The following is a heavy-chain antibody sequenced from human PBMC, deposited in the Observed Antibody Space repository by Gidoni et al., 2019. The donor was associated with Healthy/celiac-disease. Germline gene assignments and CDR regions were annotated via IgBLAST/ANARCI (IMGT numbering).Heavy chain of an antibody. V-gene: IGHV3-7*04. J-gene: IGHJ6*02. CDR3: ARFGVGIYYYYGMDV. D-gene: IGHD3-3*01. Sequence: EVQLVESGGGLVQPGGALRLSWEASGFTFGSYWMSWVRQAPGKGLEWVANIKQDGIEKYYVDSVKGRFTISRDNAKNSLYLQMNSLRAEDTAVYYCARFGVGIYYYYGMDVWGQGTTVTVSS. CDR1: GFTFGSYW. CDR2: IKQDGIEK.